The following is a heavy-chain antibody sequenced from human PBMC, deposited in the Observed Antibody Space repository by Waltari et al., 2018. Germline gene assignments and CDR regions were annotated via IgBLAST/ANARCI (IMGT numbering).Heavy chain of an antibody. CDR2: IWYDGTNT. CDR3: ARGVVVAPPDY. J-gene: IGHJ4*02. CDR1: GFTLNSYG. Sequence: QVHLVESGGGVVQPGRSLRLSCAASGFTLNSYGIHWVRQAPGKGLEWVAVIWYDGTNTYYGDSVKGRFTISRDNSKNTVFLQMNSLRVEDTAVYYCARGVVVAPPDYWGQGTLVTVSS. D-gene: IGHD2-15*01. V-gene: IGHV3-33*01.